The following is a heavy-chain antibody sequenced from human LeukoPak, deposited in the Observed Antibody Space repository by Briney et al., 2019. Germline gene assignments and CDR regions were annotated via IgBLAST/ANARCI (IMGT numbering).Heavy chain of an antibody. D-gene: IGHD3-16*01. Sequence: GASVKVSCQASGYNFKTHAFSWVRQVPGQGLEWMGWISGYNGGTAYAQKFQGRVTMTRDTSISTAYMELSRLRSDDTAVYYCARGGEFYFDYWGQGTLVTVSS. V-gene: IGHV1-18*01. J-gene: IGHJ4*02. CDR3: ARGGEFYFDY. CDR1: GYNFKTHA. CDR2: ISGYNGGT.